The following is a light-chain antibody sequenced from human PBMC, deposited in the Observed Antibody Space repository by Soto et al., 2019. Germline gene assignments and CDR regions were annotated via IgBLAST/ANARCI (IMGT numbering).Light chain of an antibody. CDR1: SSDVGAYDR. V-gene: IGLV2-11*01. CDR2: DVT. J-gene: IGLJ3*02. Sequence: QSALTQPSSVSGSPGQSVTISCTGTSSDVGAYDRVSGYQHHPTKDPKIIIYDVTKRPSGVPDRFSGYKSGSTASLTISGLQAEDDADYDCCSHACGSSWVFGGGTKLTVL. CDR3: CSHACGSSWV.